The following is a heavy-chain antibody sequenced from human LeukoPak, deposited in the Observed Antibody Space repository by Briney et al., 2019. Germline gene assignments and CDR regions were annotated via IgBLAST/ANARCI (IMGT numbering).Heavy chain of an antibody. D-gene: IGHD5-12*01. CDR3: ARGVIVATQDLFDS. CDR2: IYYSGST. CDR1: GGSVSSGSYY. J-gene: IGHJ4*02. Sequence: SETLSLTCTVSGGSVSSGSYYWSWIRQPPGKVLEWIGYIYYSGSTNYNPSLKSRVTISVDTSKNPFSLKLSSVTAADTAMYYCARGVIVATQDLFDSWGQGTLVTVSS. V-gene: IGHV4-61*01.